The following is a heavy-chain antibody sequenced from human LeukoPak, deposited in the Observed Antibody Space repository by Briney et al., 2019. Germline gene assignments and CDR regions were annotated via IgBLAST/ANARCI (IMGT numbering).Heavy chain of an antibody. CDR3: ARDQRSESYYPWGWFDP. J-gene: IGHJ5*02. D-gene: IGHD1-26*01. Sequence: GGSLRLSCAASGFADSTNYLSWVRPAPGKGLEWVSVIYSDGSTYYTDSVKGRFTISRDNSKNTLYLQMNSLRPEDTAVYYCARDQRSESYYPWGWFDPWGQGTLVTVSS. CDR2: IYSDGST. CDR1: GFADSTNY. V-gene: IGHV3-66*02.